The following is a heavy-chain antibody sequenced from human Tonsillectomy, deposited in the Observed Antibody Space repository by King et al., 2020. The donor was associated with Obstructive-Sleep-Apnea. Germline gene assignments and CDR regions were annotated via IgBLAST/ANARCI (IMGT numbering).Heavy chain of an antibody. CDR3: TTDPRF. J-gene: IGHJ4*02. V-gene: IGHV3-15*01. CDR2: IKSKGEGATT. CDR1: GFTFSPSC. Sequence: VQLVESGGGLVKPGGSLRLSCAASGFTFSPSCMSWVRQAPGTGLEWIARIKSKGEGATTDYAAPVKGRFTILRDDSENTVYLEMNSLRTEDTAVYYCTTDPRFWGQGTLVTVSS.